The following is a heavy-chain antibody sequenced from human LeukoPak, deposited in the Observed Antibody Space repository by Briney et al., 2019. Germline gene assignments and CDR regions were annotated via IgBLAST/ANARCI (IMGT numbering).Heavy chain of an antibody. J-gene: IGHJ2*01. CDR2: IRSKANSYAT. Sequence: GGSLRLSCAASGFTFSSSAMHWVRQASGKGLEWVGRIRSKANSYATAYAASVKGRFTISRDDSKNTAYLQMNSLKTEDPAVYYCTRRGVVAALHYWYFDLWGRGTLVTVSS. CDR1: GFTFSSSA. D-gene: IGHD2-15*01. V-gene: IGHV3-73*01. CDR3: TRRGVVAALHYWYFDL.